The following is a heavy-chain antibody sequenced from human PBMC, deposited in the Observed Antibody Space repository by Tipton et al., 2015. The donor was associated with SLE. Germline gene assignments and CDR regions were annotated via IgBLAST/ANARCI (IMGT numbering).Heavy chain of an antibody. J-gene: IGHJ6*02. CDR2: INHSGST. CDR1: GGSISSTRYY. CDR3: AEAVPWGMDV. V-gene: IGHV4-39*07. D-gene: IGHD6-6*01. Sequence: TLSLTCTVSGGSISSTRYYWSWIRQPPGKGLEWIGEINHSGSTNYNPSLKSRVTISVDTSKNQFSLKLSSVTAADTAVYYCAEAVPWGMDVWAQSPTVTVSS.